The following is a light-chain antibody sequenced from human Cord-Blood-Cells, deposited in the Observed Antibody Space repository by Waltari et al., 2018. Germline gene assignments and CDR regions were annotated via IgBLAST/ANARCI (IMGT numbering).Light chain of an antibody. J-gene: IGKJ4*01. CDR3: QQYDNLRDGVT. V-gene: IGKV1-33*01. Sequence: DIQMIQSPSSMSASVGDRVTITCQASQDISNYLNWYQQKPGKAPKLLIYDASNLETGVPSRFSGSGSGTDFTFTISSLQPEDIATYYCQQYDNLRDGVTFGGGTKVEIK. CDR2: DAS. CDR1: QDISNY.